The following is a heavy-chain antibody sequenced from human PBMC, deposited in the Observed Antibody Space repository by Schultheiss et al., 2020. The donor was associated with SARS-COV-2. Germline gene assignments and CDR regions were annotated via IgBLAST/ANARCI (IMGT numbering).Heavy chain of an antibody. V-gene: IGHV3-21*01. D-gene: IGHD4-17*01. Sequence: GGSLRLSCAASGFTFSSYSMNWVRQAPGKGLEWVSSISSSSSYIYYADSVKGRFTISRDNAKNSLYLQMNSLRAEDTAVYYCARALGNYGDYEDYWGQGTLVTVSS. CDR2: ISSSSSYI. CDR3: ARALGNYGDYEDY. J-gene: IGHJ4*02. CDR1: GFTFSSYS.